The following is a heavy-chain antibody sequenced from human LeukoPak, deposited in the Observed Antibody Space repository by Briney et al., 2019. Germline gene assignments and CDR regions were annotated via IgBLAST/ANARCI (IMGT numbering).Heavy chain of an antibody. J-gene: IGHJ4*02. Sequence: GGSLRLSCAGSGFTFSSYSMNWVRQAPGKGLEWVSYISSSGSTIYYADSVKGRFTISRDNAKNSLYLQMNSLRAGDTAVYYCARDSFRGSYSDYWGQGTLVTVSS. CDR1: GFTFSSYS. V-gene: IGHV3-48*04. D-gene: IGHD1-26*01. CDR2: ISSSGSTI. CDR3: ARDSFRGSYSDY.